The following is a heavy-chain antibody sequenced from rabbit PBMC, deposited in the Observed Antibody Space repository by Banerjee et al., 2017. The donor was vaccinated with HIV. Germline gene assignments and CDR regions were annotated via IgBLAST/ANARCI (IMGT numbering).Heavy chain of an antibody. Sequence: QSLGESGGDLVKPGASLTLSCKASGFTISSYWMCWVRQAPGKGPEWIGCIYAGNYASYYANWAKGRFTISITSSTTVTLQMTSLTAADTATYFCARGADYDGLNSNLWGPGTLVTVS. CDR2: IYAGNYAS. J-gene: IGHJ4*01. D-gene: IGHD2-1*01. CDR3: ARGADYDGLNSNL. V-gene: IGHV1S40*01. CDR1: GFTISSYW.